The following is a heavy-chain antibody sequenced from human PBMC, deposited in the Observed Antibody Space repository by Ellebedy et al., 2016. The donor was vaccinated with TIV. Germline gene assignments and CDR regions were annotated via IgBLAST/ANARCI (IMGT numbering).Heavy chain of an antibody. V-gene: IGHV1-2*04. J-gene: IGHJ5*02. CDR3: ARGLMAAADTYWFNP. CDR2: INPNSGGT. CDR1: GGTFSSYA. Sequence: ASVKVSCXASGGTFSSYAISWVRQAPGQGLEWMGWINPNSGGTNYAQKFQGWVTMTRDTSISTAYMELSRLRSDDTAMYYCARGLMAAADTYWFNPWGQGTLVTVSS. D-gene: IGHD6-13*01.